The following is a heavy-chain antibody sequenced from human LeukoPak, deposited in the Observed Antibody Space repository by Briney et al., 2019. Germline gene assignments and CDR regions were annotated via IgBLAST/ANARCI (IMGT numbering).Heavy chain of an antibody. Sequence: ASVKVSCKASGYTFTGYYMHWVRQAPGQGLEWIGIINPSGGSTSYAQKFQGRVTMTRDMSTSTVYMELSSLRSEDTAVYYCARGGYYDFWSGYSSPLNYYYYYMDVWGKGTTVTVSS. CDR2: INPSGGST. CDR3: ARGGYYDFWSGYSSPLNYYYYYMDV. V-gene: IGHV1-46*01. J-gene: IGHJ6*03. D-gene: IGHD3-3*01. CDR1: GYTFTGYY.